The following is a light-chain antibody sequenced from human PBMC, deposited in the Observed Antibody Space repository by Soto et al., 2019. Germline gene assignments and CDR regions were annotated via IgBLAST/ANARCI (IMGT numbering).Light chain of an antibody. CDR2: HAS. CDR3: QHFNSYPVA. CDR1: QYIDTA. J-gene: IGKJ4*01. V-gene: IGKV1-13*02. Sequence: AIQLTQSPSSLSASVGDTVTITCRASQYIDTALAWYQQKPGKSPNLLIFHASRLEAGVPGRFGGSGSGTEFTLTISGVQPEDFAVYFCQHFNSYPVAFGGGTKVEIK.